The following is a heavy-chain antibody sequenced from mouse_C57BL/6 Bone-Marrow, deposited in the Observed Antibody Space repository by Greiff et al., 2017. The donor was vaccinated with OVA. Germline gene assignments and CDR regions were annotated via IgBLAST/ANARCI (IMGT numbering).Heavy chain of an antibody. CDR3: AKGGYYYGSSYGRYAMDY. D-gene: IGHD1-1*01. CDR1: GYTFTSYW. J-gene: IGHJ4*01. V-gene: IGHV1-50*01. CDR2: IDPSDSYT. Sequence: VQLQQPGAELVKPGASVKLSCKASGYTFTSYWMQWVKQRPGQGLEWIGEIDPSDSYTNYNQKFKGKATLTVDTSSSTAYMQLSSLTSEDSAVYYCAKGGYYYGSSYGRYAMDYWGQGTSVTVSS.